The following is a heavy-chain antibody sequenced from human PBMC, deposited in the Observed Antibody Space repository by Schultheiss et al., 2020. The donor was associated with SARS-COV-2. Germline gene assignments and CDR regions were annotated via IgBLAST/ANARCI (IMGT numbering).Heavy chain of an antibody. CDR2: ISSSSSYI. CDR3: AKGTEEISSTRVYYYYYMDV. CDR1: GFTVSSNY. J-gene: IGHJ6*03. Sequence: GGSLRLSCAASGFTVSSNYMSWVRQAPGKGLEWVSSISSSSSYIYYADSVKGRFTISRDNAKNSLYLQMNSLRAEDTAVYYCAKGTEEISSTRVYYYYYMDVWGKGTTVTVSS. V-gene: IGHV3-21*04. D-gene: IGHD2-2*01.